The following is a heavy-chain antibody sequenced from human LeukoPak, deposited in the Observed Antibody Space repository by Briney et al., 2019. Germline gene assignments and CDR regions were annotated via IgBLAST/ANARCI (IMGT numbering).Heavy chain of an antibody. D-gene: IGHD6-13*01. J-gene: IGHJ5*02. CDR3: AREISSWYRTEGRFDP. CDR1: GFTFSNYW. V-gene: IGHV3-7*01. Sequence: PGGSLRISCAASGFTFSNYWMGWVRQAPGKGLEWVANIKQDGSEKSYVDSVTGRFTISRDNAKNSLYLQMNSLRAEDTAVYYCAREISSWYRTEGRFDPWGQGTLVTVSS. CDR2: IKQDGSEK.